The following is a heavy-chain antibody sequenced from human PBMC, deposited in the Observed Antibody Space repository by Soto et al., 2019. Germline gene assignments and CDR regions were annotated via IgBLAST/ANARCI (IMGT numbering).Heavy chain of an antibody. Sequence: SETLSLTCDGGSLSGYYWSWIRQPPGKGLEWIGYIYYSGSTNYNPSLKSRVTISVDTSKNQFSLKLSSVTAADTAVYYCARVRGSSSWYMGDWFDPWGQGTLVTVSS. D-gene: IGHD6-13*01. CDR1: GSLSGYY. J-gene: IGHJ5*02. CDR2: IYYSGST. V-gene: IGHV4-59*01. CDR3: ARVRGSSSWYMGDWFDP.